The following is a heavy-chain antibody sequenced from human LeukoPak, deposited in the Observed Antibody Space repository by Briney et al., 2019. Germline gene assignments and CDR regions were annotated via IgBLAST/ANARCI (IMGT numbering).Heavy chain of an antibody. CDR1: GFTFSNFS. CDR3: ARGARGSGWRVFDY. Sequence: PGGSLRLSCAASGFTFSNFSMNWVRQAPGKGLQWVSGIGPGGDNKYYADSLEGRFTISRDNSKNTLYLQMNSLRAEDTSVYYCARGARGSGWRVFDYWGQGTLVTVSS. D-gene: IGHD6-19*01. CDR2: IGPGGDNK. V-gene: IGHV3-23*01. J-gene: IGHJ4*02.